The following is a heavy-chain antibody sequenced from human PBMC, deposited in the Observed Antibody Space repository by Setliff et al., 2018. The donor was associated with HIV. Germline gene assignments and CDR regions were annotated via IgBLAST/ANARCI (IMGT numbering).Heavy chain of an antibody. CDR3: AVSPDGDCATTKCANWFDP. D-gene: IGHD4-17*01. J-gene: IGHJ5*02. V-gene: IGHV3-73*01. CDR2: IKTKSDSYAT. Sequence: GGSLRLSCSASGVTFSDSAMHWVRQAPGKGLEWVGRIKTKSDSYATAYGASVKGRFTISRDDSQNTAYLQMSSLKTEDTAVYFCAVSPDGDCATTKCANWFDPWGQGTQVTVSS. CDR1: GVTFSDSA.